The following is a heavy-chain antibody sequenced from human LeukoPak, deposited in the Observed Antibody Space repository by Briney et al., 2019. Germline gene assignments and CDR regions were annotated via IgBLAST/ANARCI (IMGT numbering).Heavy chain of an antibody. CDR1: GYTFTGYY. V-gene: IGHV1-2*02. CDR3: ARVLQQSGYHFDY. J-gene: IGHJ4*02. D-gene: IGHD3-3*01. CDR2: INPNSGDT. Sequence: GASVKVSCKASGYTFTGYYMHWVRQAPGQGLEWMGWINPNSGDTNYAQKFQGRVTMTRDTSISTAYMELSRLRSEDTAVYYCARVLQQSGYHFDYWGQGTLVTVSS.